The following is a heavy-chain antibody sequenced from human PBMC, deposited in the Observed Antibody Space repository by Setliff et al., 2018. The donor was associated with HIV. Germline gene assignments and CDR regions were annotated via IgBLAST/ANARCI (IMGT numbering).Heavy chain of an antibody. CDR3: ARDLIGYCSGGSCNTGLDWYFDL. J-gene: IGHJ2*01. CDR2: INHSGST. D-gene: IGHD2-15*01. V-gene: IGHV4-34*01. CDR1: GGSFSGYY. Sequence: SETLSLTCAVYGGSFSGYYWSWIRQPPGKGLEWIGEINHSGSTNYNPSLKSRVTISVDTSKNQVSLKLSSVTAADTAVYYCARDLIGYCSGGSCNTGLDWYFDLWGRGTLVTVSS.